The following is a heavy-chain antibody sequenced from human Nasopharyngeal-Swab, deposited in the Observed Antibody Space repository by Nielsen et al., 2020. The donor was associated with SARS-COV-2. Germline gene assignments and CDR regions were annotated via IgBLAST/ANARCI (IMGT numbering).Heavy chain of an antibody. CDR1: GGSINSGGFF. J-gene: IGHJ6*02. Sequence: SETLSLTCTVSGGSINSGGFFWNWIRQHPGKGLEWIGYIYYTGNTYYNPSLTSRATISVDTSKNQFSLRLSSVTAADTAVYYCAGDSSGYYYYAMDVWGQGTTVTVSS. D-gene: IGHD3-22*01. V-gene: IGHV4-31*03. CDR3: AGDSSGYYYYAMDV. CDR2: IYYTGNT.